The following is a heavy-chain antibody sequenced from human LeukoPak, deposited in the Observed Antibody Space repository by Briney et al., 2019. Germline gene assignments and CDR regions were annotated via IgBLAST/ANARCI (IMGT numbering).Heavy chain of an antibody. CDR3: AKGVGATPFDY. Sequence: GGSLRLSCAASGFTFSSYWMHWVRQAPGKGLVWVSRIDTDESSTTYADSVKGRFTISRDSSKNTLYLQMNSLRAEDTAVYYCAKGVGATPFDYWGQGTLVTVSS. CDR2: IDTDESST. D-gene: IGHD1-26*01. J-gene: IGHJ4*02. CDR1: GFTFSSYW. V-gene: IGHV3-74*01.